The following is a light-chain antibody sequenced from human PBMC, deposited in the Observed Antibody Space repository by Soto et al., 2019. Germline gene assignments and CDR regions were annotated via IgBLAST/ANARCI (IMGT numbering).Light chain of an antibody. V-gene: IGLV4-69*01. CDR3: QTWGADSVI. J-gene: IGLJ2*01. Sequence: QSVLTKSPSASASLGASVKLTCTLSSGHSSYAIAWHQQQPEKGPRFLMKLNSDGSHSKGDGISDRFSGSSSGAERYLTISSLQSEDEADYYCQTWGADSVIFGGGTQLTVL. CDR2: LNSDGSH. CDR1: SGHSSYA.